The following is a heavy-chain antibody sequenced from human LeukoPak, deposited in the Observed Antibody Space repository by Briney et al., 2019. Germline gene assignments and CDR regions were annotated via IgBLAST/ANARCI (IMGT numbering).Heavy chain of an antibody. D-gene: IGHD5-18*01. CDR1: VFTFSSYW. CDR2: IKPDGSEK. CDR3: ARDLEGYTYTNDAFDI. Sequence: GESLRLSCAASVFTFSSYWMKWVRQAPGKGLEWVANIKPDGSEKYYLDSVKGRFTISRDNAKNSLYLQMNSLRAEDTAVYYCARDLEGYTYTNDAFDIWGQGTMVSVSS. V-gene: IGHV3-7*05. J-gene: IGHJ3*02.